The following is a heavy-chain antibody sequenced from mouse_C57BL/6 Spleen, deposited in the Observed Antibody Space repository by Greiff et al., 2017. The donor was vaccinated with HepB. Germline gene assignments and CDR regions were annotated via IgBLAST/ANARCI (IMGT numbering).Heavy chain of an antibody. CDR2: ISDGGSYT. J-gene: IGHJ2*01. D-gene: IGHD2-4*01. CDR3: ARDNDYDWDY. Sequence: EVQVVESGGGLVKPGGSLKLSCAASGFTFSSYAMSWVRQTPEKRLEWVATISDGGSYTYYPDNVKGRFTISRDNAKNNLYLQMSHLKSEDTAMYYCARDNDYDWDYWGQGTTLTVSS. V-gene: IGHV5-4*01. CDR1: GFTFSSYA.